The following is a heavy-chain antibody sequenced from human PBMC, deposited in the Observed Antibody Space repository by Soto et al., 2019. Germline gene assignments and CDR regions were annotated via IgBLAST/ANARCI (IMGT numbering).Heavy chain of an antibody. V-gene: IGHV2-5*02. Sequence: QITLKESGPTLVKPTQTLTLTCTFSGFSLSTSGVGVGWIRQPPGKALEWLALIYWDDDKRYSPSLKSRLTITKDTYKNQVVLKMTHMDPVDTATYYCAHKAGAARPHWGFDPWGQGTLVTVSS. CDR1: GFSLSTSGVG. J-gene: IGHJ5*02. D-gene: IGHD6-6*01. CDR3: AHKAGAARPHWGFDP. CDR2: IYWDDDK.